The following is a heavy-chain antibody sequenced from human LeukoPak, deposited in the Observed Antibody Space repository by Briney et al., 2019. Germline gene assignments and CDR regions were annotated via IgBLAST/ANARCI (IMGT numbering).Heavy chain of an antibody. CDR2: IYYSGST. CDR3: ARDRHSSSARFDP. D-gene: IGHD6-13*01. Sequence: SETLSLTCTVSGGSISSYYWSCIRQPPGKGMEWIGYIYYSGSTNYNPSLKSRVTISVDTSKNQFSLKLSSVTAADTAVYYCARDRHSSSARFDPWGQGTLVTVSS. J-gene: IGHJ5*02. CDR1: GGSISSYY. V-gene: IGHV4-59*01.